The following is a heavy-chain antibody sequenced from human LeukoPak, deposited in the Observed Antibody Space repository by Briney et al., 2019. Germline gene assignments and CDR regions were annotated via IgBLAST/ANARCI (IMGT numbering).Heavy chain of an antibody. D-gene: IGHD3-16*01. CDR1: GGSFSGYY. J-gene: IGHJ3*02. Sequence: SETLSLTCAVYGGSFSGYYWSWIRQPPGKGLEWIGEINHSGSTNYNPSLKSRVTISVDTSKNQFSLNLNSVTAADTAMYYCARDSFGVNAFNIWGQGTMVTVSS. CDR3: ARDSFGVNAFNI. CDR2: INHSGST. V-gene: IGHV4-34*01.